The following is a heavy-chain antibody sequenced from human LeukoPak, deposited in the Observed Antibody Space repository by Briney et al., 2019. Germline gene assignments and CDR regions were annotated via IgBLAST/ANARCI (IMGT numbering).Heavy chain of an antibody. Sequence: SVKVSCKASGYTFTGYYMHWVRQAPGQGLEWMGRINPNSGGTNYAQKFQGRVTMTRDTSISTAYMELSRLRSDDTAVYYCARDKIPMVRGVSFDPWGQGTLVTVSS. CDR1: GYTFTGYY. V-gene: IGHV1-2*06. CDR3: ARDKIPMVRGVSFDP. J-gene: IGHJ5*02. CDR2: INPNSGGT. D-gene: IGHD3-10*01.